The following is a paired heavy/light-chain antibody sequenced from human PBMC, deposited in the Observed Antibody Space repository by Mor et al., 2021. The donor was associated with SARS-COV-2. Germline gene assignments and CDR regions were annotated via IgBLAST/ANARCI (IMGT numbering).Heavy chain of an antibody. J-gene: IGHJ4*02. CDR3: VRGKNSFDY. Sequence: EVQLVESGGGLVQPGGSLRLSCAASGFTFSDHFMDWVRQAPGKGLEWVARSRNKANRYTTEYAASVRGRFTISRDDSKNSLYLQMSSLKTEDTAVYFCVRGKNSFDYWGQGTQVTVSS. D-gene: IGHD4-4*01. CDR2: SRNKANRYTT. V-gene: IGHV3-72*01. CDR1: GFTFSDHF.
Light chain of an antibody. J-gene: IGKJ3*01. CDR3: LQYKDYPYT. CDR1: QDLNYD. Sequence: DIQMTQSPSSLSASVGDRVTITCRASQDLNYDFAWFQQKPGKAPESLIYDAFSLQTGVPSRFSGSGSGTDFTLTISSLQPEDFATYYCLQYKDYPYTFGPGTKVDFK. V-gene: IGKV1-16*01. CDR2: DAF.